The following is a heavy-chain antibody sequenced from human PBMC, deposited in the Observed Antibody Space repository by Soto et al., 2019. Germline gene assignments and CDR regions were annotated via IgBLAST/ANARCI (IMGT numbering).Heavy chain of an antibody. Sequence: GGSLRLSCAASGFTFSSYAMSWVRQAPGKGLEWVSAISGSGGSTYYADSVKGRFTISRDNSKNTLYLQMNSLRAEDTAVYYCAKFPEYYYDSSGAYFDYWGQGTLVTVSS. D-gene: IGHD3-22*01. J-gene: IGHJ4*02. CDR3: AKFPEYYYDSSGAYFDY. CDR1: GFTFSSYA. CDR2: ISGSGGST. V-gene: IGHV3-23*01.